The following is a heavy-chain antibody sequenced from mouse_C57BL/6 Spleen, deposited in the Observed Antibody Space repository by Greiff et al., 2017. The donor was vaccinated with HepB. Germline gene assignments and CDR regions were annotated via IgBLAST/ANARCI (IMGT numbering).Heavy chain of an antibody. Sequence: EVQGVESGGGLVKPGGSLKLSCAASGFTFSDYGMHWVRQAPEKGLEWVAYISSGSSTIYYADTVKGRYTISRDNAKNTLFLQMTSLRSEDTAMYYCARPDSNYLYAMDYWGQGTSVTVSS. D-gene: IGHD2-5*01. V-gene: IGHV5-17*01. CDR1: GFTFSDYG. CDR3: ARPDSNYLYAMDY. CDR2: ISSGSSTI. J-gene: IGHJ4*01.